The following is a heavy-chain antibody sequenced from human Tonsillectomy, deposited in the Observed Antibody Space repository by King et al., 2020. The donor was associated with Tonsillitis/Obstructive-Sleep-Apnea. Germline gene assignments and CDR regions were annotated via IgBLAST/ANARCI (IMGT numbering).Heavy chain of an antibody. CDR2: INSDGSST. CDR3: AREREVYYYDSSGSRSYWYFDL. J-gene: IGHJ2*01. Sequence: VQLVESGRGLVQPGGSLRLSCAASGFTFSSYWMHWVRQAPGKGLGWVSRINSDGSSTSYADSVKGRVTISRDNAKNTLYLQMNSLRAEDTAVYYWAREREVYYYDSSGSRSYWYFDLWGRGTLVTVSS. CDR1: GFTFSSYW. D-gene: IGHD3-22*01. V-gene: IGHV3-74*01.